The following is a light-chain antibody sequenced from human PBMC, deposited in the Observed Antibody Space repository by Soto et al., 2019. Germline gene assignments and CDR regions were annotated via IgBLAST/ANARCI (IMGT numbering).Light chain of an antibody. Sequence: EIVLTQSPGTLSLFPGERATLSCRASQSVSSTYFAWYRQKPGQPPSLLIYGASNRATGVPDRFSGSGSGPEFTLTIHRLEPEDFAVYYCQQYISSPPGFTFGPGTTVEIK. CDR3: QQYISSPPGFT. V-gene: IGKV3-20*01. J-gene: IGKJ3*01. CDR2: GAS. CDR1: QSVSSTY.